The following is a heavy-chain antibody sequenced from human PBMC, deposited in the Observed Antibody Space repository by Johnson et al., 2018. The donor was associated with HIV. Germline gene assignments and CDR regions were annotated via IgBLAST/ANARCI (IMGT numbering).Heavy chain of an antibody. CDR1: GFTFSSYG. Sequence: VQLVESGGGLVQPGGSLRLSCAASGFTFSSYGMSWVRQAPGKGQEWVSGVTGTGGDPYYAESVKGRFTISRDNAKNSLYLQMNSLRAEDTAVYYCARNGLIPAAKGVAFDIWGQGTTVTVSS. V-gene: IGHV3-23*04. CDR3: ARNGLIPAAKGVAFDI. CDR2: VTGTGGDP. D-gene: IGHD2-2*01. J-gene: IGHJ3*02.